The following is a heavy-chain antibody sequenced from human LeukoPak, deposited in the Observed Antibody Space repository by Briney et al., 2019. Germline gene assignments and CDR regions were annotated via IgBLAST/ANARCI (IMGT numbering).Heavy chain of an antibody. CDR2: ISGSGGST. D-gene: IGHD6-19*01. J-gene: IGHJ4*02. CDR3: AKDGVSRGIAVAGTSDRVFDY. CDR1: GFTFSSYA. Sequence: GGSLRLSCAASGFTFSSYAMSWVRQAPGKGLEWVSAISGSGGSTYYADSVKGRFTISRGNSKNTLYLQMNSLRAEDTAVYYCAKDGVSRGIAVAGTSDRVFDYWGQGTLVTVSS. V-gene: IGHV3-23*01.